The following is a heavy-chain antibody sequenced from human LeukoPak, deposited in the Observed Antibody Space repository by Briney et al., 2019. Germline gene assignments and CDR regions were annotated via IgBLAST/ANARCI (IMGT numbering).Heavy chain of an antibody. CDR3: ARNNSIMENFDS. CDR1: GGPISKSLKMY. J-gene: IGHJ4*02. D-gene: IGHD1-1*01. CDR2: IYYSGST. Sequence: PSETLSLTCTVAGGPISKSLKMYLGWIRHFPGNGLEWVGSIYYSGSTYYNPSLRSRITITVDTSKNQFSLNLQSVPAADTALYYCARNNSIMENFDSWGQGTLVTVSS. V-gene: IGHV4-39*01.